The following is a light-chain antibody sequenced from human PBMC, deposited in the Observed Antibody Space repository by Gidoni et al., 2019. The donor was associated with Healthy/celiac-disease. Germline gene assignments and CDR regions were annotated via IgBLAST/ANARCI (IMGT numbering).Light chain of an antibody. CDR1: SSNIGAGYD. CDR2: GNS. Sequence: QSVLTQPPSVSGATGQRVTISCPGSSSNIGAGYDVHWYQQLPGTAPKLLLYGNSNRPSGVPDRFSGSKSGTSASLAITGLQAEDEADYYCQSYDSSLSAPVVFGGGTKLTVL. V-gene: IGLV1-40*01. J-gene: IGLJ2*01. CDR3: QSYDSSLSAPVV.